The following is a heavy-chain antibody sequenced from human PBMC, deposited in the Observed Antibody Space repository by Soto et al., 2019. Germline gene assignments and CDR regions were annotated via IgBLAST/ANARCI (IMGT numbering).Heavy chain of an antibody. CDR1: GFTFSNDW. J-gene: IGHJ6*03. D-gene: IGHD2-2*01. CDR2: IKSKTDGGTT. CDR3: TTGPFRVGPATAFYYYYYIDV. V-gene: IGHV3-15*01. Sequence: EVQLVESGGGLVKPGGSLRLSCAASGFTFSNDWISWVRQAPGKGLEWVCRIKSKTDGGTTDYAAPVKGSFTISRDDSKNTLYLQMNSLKTEDTAVYYCTTGPFRVGPATAFYYYYYIDVWGKGTTFTVSS.